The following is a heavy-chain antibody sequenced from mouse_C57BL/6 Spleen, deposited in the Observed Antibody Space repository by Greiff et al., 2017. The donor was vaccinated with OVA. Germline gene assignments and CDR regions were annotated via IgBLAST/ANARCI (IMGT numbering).Heavy chain of an antibody. Sequence: VKLMESGPGLVQPSQSLSITCTVSGFSLTSYGVHWVRQSPGKGLEWLGVIWSGGSTDYNAAFISSLSISKDNSKRHVFFRMNSLQANDTAIYYCDSSDDYDEDYAMDYGGQGTSVTVSS. D-gene: IGHD2-4*01. J-gene: IGHJ4*01. CDR2: IWSGGST. CDR3: DSSDDYDEDYAMDY. CDR1: GFSLTSYG. V-gene: IGHV2-2*02.